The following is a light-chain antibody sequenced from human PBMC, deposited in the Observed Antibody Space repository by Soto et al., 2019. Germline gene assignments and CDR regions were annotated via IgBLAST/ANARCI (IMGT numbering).Light chain of an antibody. CDR2: GVS. CDR1: QSVSSY. Sequence: EIVLTHSPGTLSLSPGERATLSCRASQSVSSYLAWYQQKPGQAPRLLIYGVSSRAPGIPDRFSGSGSGTDFTLTISRLEPEDFAVYYCQQYIRWPLTFGGGTKVDIK. CDR3: QQYIRWPLT. J-gene: IGKJ4*01. V-gene: IGKV3-20*01.